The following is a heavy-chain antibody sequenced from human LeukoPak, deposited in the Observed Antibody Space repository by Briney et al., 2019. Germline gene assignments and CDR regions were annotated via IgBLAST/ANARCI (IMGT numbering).Heavy chain of an antibody. D-gene: IGHD3-10*01. J-gene: IGHJ4*03. CDR1: GFTFSSYG. CDR3: ARVGSGSIHFDY. CDR2: IWYDGSNK. V-gene: IGHV3-33*01. Sequence: PGGSLRLSCAASGFTFSSYGMHWVRQVPGKGLEWVAVIWYDGSNKYYADSVKGRFTISRDNSKNTLYLQMNSLRAEDTAVYYCARVGSGSIHFDYWGQGTMVTVSS.